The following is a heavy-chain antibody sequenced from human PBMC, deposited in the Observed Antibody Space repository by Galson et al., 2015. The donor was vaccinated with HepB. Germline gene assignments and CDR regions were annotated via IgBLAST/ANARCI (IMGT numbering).Heavy chain of an antibody. CDR2: ISSTGTTM. J-gene: IGHJ2*01. D-gene: IGHD3-10*01. V-gene: IGHV3-48*02. CDR1: GFTFSSYT. Sequence: SLRLSCAASGFTFSSYTMNWVRQAPGKGLESVSYISSTGTTMYYADPAKGRFTISRDNAQNSLYLQMNSLRDEDTAVYYCARVYFGSGSSSAYWYFDLCGRGALVTVSS. CDR3: ARVYFGSGSSSAYWYFDL.